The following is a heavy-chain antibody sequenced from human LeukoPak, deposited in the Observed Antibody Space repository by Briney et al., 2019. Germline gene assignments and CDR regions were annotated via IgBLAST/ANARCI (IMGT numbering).Heavy chain of an antibody. CDR1: GFTFSSYA. Sequence: PGGSLRLSCAASGFTFSSYAMSWVRQAPGKGLEWVSAISGSGGSTYYADSVKGRFTISRDNSKNTLYLQMNSLRAEDTAVYYCAKVSVRYCGGGSCSMDVWGKGTTVTVSS. D-gene: IGHD2-15*01. J-gene: IGHJ6*03. CDR3: AKVSVRYCGGGSCSMDV. CDR2: ISGSGGST. V-gene: IGHV3-23*01.